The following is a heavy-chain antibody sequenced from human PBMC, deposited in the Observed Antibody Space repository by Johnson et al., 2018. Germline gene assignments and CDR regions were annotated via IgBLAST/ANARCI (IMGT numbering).Heavy chain of an antibody. V-gene: IGHV4-59*01. Sequence: QVQLQESGPGLVKPSETLSLTCTVSGGSISGYYWSWIRQPPGKRLEWLGYIYHSGSTKYNPSLNSRVTMSVDASKNQCSLQLNSVTAADTAVYYCARYVSSSGYVHHWCQGTLVTVSS. D-gene: IGHD3-22*01. CDR3: ARYVSSSGYVHH. J-gene: IGHJ1*01. CDR2: IYHSGST. CDR1: GGSISGYY.